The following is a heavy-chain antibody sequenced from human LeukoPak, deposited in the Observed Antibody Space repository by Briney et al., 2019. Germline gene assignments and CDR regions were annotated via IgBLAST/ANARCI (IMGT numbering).Heavy chain of an antibody. Sequence: TSQTLSLTCRVSDDSIYSVSYYWHWIRQAAGKGLEWIGRIHSSGTSNSNPSLKGRVTMSVDTSKKEFSLKVDSVTAADTATYFCARDGGLAITGHAALHIWGPGTTVTVSS. J-gene: IGHJ3*02. CDR2: IHSSGTS. CDR1: DDSIYSVSYY. CDR3: ARDGGLAITGHAALHI. D-gene: IGHD3-16*01. V-gene: IGHV4-61*02.